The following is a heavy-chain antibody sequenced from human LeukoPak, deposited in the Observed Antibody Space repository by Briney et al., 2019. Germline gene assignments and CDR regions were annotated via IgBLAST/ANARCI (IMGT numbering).Heavy chain of an antibody. CDR1: GGSISNSGFY. CDR2: VYYSGST. Sequence: SETLSLTCTVSGGSISNSGFYWGWIRQPPGKGLEWIGNVYYSGSTYYNSSLKSRVTMSVDTSKNQFSLKLSSVTAADTAVYYCARHEVDGYPKVEFDYWGQGTLVTVSS. V-gene: IGHV4-39*01. J-gene: IGHJ4*02. CDR3: ARHEVDGYPKVEFDY. D-gene: IGHD5-24*01.